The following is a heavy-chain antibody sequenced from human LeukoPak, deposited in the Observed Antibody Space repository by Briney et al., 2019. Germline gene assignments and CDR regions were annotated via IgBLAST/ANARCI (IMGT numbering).Heavy chain of an antibody. D-gene: IGHD3-10*01. CDR2: INPSGGST. J-gene: IGHJ4*02. CDR1: GYTFTSYY. Sequence: ASVKVSCKASGYTFTSYYMHWVRQAPGQGLEWMGIINPSGGSTSYAQKFQGRVTMTTDTSTGTAYMELRSLRSDDTAVYYCARDPDILLWFGELLSPLDYWGQGTLVTVSS. V-gene: IGHV1-46*01. CDR3: ARDPDILLWFGELLSPLDY.